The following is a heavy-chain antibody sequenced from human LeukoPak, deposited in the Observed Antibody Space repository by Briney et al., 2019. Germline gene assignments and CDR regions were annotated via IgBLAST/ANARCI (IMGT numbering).Heavy chain of an antibody. V-gene: IGHV3-66*02. CDR2: IYSGGDT. J-gene: IGHJ4*02. CDR3: ARSPPQRGGEYYFDY. CDR1: GFTFDDCA. D-gene: IGHD1-14*01. Sequence: GGSLRLSCAASGFTFDDCAMHWVRQAPGKGLEWVSVIYSGGDTYYADSVKGRFTISRDNSKNTLYLQMNSLRPEDTAVYYCARSPPQRGGEYYFDYWGQGTLVTVSS.